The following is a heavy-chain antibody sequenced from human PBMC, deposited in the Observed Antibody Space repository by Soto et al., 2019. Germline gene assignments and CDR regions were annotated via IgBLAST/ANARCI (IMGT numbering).Heavy chain of an antibody. CDR2: ISYDGSNK. Sequence: GGSLRLSCAVSGFSVTNDYISWVRQAPCKGLEWVAVISYDGSNKYYADSVKGRFTISRDNSKNTLYLQMNSLRAEDTAVYYCAKDLGYSGYDYGPDYWGQGTLVTVSS. CDR1: GFSVTNDY. D-gene: IGHD5-12*01. V-gene: IGHV3-30*18. J-gene: IGHJ4*02. CDR3: AKDLGYSGYDYGPDY.